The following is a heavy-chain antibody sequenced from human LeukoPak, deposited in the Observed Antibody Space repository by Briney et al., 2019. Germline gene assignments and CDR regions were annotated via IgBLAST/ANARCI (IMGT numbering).Heavy chain of an antibody. CDR3: ARDVSGGDRIFDY. V-gene: IGHV3-11*01. D-gene: IGHD2-21*02. J-gene: IGHJ4*02. CDR2: ISSSGSTI. Sequence: GGSLRLSCAASGFTFSDYYMSWIRQAPGKGLEWVSYISSSGSTICYADSVKGRFTISGDNAKNSLYLQMNSLRAEDTAVYYCARDVSGGDRIFDYWGQGTLVTVSS. CDR1: GFTFSDYY.